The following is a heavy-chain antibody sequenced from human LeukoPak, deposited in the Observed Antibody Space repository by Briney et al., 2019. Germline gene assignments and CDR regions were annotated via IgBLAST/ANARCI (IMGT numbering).Heavy chain of an antibody. CDR2: ISGRGGST. Sequence: GGSLRLSCTASGFTVSSNYMSWVRQAPGKGLEWVSAISGRGGSTYYADSVKGRFTISRDNSKNTLYLQMNSLRAEDTAVYYCAKDPRLYYYDSSGYSDNWGQGTLVTVSS. D-gene: IGHD3-22*01. V-gene: IGHV3-23*01. CDR3: AKDPRLYYYDSSGYSDN. J-gene: IGHJ4*02. CDR1: GFTVSSNY.